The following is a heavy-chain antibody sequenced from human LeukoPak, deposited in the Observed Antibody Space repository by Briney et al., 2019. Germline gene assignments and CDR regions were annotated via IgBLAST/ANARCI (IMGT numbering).Heavy chain of an antibody. Sequence: SETLSLTCTVSGGSISSSSYYWGWIRQPPGKGLEWIGSIYYSGSTYYNPSLKSRVTISVDTSKNQFSLKLSSVTAADTAVYHCARGYYDSPFDYWGQGTLVTVSS. D-gene: IGHD3-22*01. CDR1: GGSISSSSYY. J-gene: IGHJ4*02. V-gene: IGHV4-39*07. CDR2: IYYSGST. CDR3: ARGYYDSPFDY.